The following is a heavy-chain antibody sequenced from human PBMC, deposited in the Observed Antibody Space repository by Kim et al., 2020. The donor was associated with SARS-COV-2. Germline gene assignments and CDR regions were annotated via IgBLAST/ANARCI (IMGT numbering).Heavy chain of an antibody. D-gene: IGHD3-22*01. J-gene: IGHJ6*02. CDR2: INPIFGKA. V-gene: IGHV1-69*06. CDR1: GYSFSSYA. Sequence: SVKVSCKASGYSFSSYAINWVRQAPGQGLEWMGGINPIFGKAKYAQKFQGRVTITADKTTSTAYMELSSLRSEDTAVYYCARGGDYYDISVYGVYGVDVWGQGTTVTVSS. CDR3: ARGGDYYDISVYGVYGVDV.